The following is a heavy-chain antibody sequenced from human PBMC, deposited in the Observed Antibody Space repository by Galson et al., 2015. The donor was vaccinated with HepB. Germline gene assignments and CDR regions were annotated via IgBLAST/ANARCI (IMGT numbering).Heavy chain of an antibody. J-gene: IGHJ3*02. D-gene: IGHD2-2*01. CDR1: GFTFSDYY. V-gene: IGHV3-11*06. CDR3: ASTADIVVVPAALAAFDI. CDR2: ISSSSSYT. Sequence: SLRLSCAASGFTFSDYYMSWIRQAPGKGLEWVSYISSSSSYTNYADSVKGRFTISRDNAKNSLYLQMSSLRAEDTAVYYCASTADIVVVPAALAAFDIWGQGTMVTVSS.